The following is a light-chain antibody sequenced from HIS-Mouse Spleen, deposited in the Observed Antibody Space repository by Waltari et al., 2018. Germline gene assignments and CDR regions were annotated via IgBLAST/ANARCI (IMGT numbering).Light chain of an antibody. Sequence: QSVLTQPPSVSGAPGQRVTISCTGSSSNIGAGYDVHWYQQLPGTAPKLLIYGNSNRPSGAPVRFSGSKSGTSASLAITGLQAEDEADYYCQSYDSSLSGVVFGGGTKLTVL. V-gene: IGLV1-40*01. J-gene: IGLJ2*01. CDR1: SSNIGAGYD. CDR2: GNS. CDR3: QSYDSSLSGVV.